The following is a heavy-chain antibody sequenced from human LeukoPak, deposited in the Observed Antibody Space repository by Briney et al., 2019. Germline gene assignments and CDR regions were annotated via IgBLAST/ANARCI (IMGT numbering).Heavy chain of an antibody. CDR3: AREVSDYGDYVDY. J-gene: IGHJ4*02. CDR2: INTNTGNP. CDR1: GYTFTSYA. V-gene: IGHV7-4-1*02. Sequence: ASVTVSCTASGYTFTSYAMNWVRQAPGQGLEWVGWINTNTGNPTYAQGFTGRFVFSLDTSVSTAYLQISSLKAEDTAVYYCAREVSDYGDYVDYWGQGTLVTVSS. D-gene: IGHD4-17*01.